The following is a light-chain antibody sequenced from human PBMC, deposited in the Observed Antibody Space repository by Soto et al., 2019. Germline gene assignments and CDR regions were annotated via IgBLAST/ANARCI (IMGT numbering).Light chain of an antibody. CDR2: SNN. J-gene: IGLJ3*02. CDR3: TTWDDSLNGPV. CDR1: DSNIGSHT. V-gene: IGLV1-44*01. Sequence: QSVLTQPPSASGTPGQRVTISCSGSDSNIGSHTVNWYQQLPGTAPKLLIYSNNQRPSGVPDRFSGSKSGTSASLAISGLQSEDEADYYCTTWDDSLNGPVFGGGTKVTVL.